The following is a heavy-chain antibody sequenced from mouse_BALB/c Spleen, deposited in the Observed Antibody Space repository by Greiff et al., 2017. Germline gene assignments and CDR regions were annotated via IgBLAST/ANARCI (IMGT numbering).Heavy chain of an antibody. Sequence: QVQLKESGAELVRPGVSVKISCKGSGYTFTDFAMPGVKQSHAKSLEWIGVISTYYGDASYNQKFKGKATMTVDKSSSTAYMELARLTSEDSAIYYCARGLRLPPYYFDYWGQGTTLTVSS. CDR2: ISTYYGDA. CDR1: GYTFTDFA. V-gene: IGHV1S137*01. D-gene: IGHD1-2*01. CDR3: ARGLRLPPYYFDY. J-gene: IGHJ2*01.